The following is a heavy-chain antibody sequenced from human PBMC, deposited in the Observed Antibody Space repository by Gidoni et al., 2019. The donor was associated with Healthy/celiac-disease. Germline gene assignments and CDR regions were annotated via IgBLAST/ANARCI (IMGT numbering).Heavy chain of an antibody. CDR3: ARDRAAAGNLIYYYYYGMDV. D-gene: IGHD6-13*01. V-gene: IGHV4-59*01. J-gene: IGHJ6*02. Sequence: QVQLQESGPGLVKPSETLSLTCTVSGGSISSYYWSWIRQPPGKGLEWIGYIYYSGSTNYNPSLKSRVTISVDTSKNQFSLKLSSVTAADTAVYYCARDRAAAGNLIYYYYYGMDVWGQGTTVTVSS. CDR1: GGSISSYY. CDR2: IYYSGST.